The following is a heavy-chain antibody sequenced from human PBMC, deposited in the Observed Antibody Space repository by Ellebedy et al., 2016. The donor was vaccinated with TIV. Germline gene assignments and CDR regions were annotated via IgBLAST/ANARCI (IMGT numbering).Heavy chain of an antibody. Sequence: GESPKISCVASGFPFSSYSMCWFRPAPGKGLEWVSTISDSGGNTHFPDSVKGRFTISRDNSRNTVYLQMNNLRAEDTAVFYCARAGGRHSTGSGFYWGQGTRVTVST. CDR3: ARAGGRHSTGSGFY. J-gene: IGHJ4*02. V-gene: IGHV3-23*01. D-gene: IGHD2-2*01. CDR1: GFPFSSYS. CDR2: ISDSGGNT.